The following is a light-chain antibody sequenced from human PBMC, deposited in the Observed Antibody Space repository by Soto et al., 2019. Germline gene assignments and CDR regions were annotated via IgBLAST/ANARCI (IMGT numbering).Light chain of an antibody. CDR2: AAS. V-gene: IGKV1D-12*01. CDR3: QQANSFPYT. J-gene: IGKJ2*01. CDR1: QDISSW. Sequence: DIQMTQSPSSVSASVGDRVTLTCRASQDISSWLAWYQQKPGKAPNLLIYAASSLQSGVPPRFSGSGSGTDFTLTISSLQPEDFATYFCQQANSFPYTSGQGTKLEIK.